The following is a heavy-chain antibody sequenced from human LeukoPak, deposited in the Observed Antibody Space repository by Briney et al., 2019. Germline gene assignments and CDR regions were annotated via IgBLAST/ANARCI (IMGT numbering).Heavy chain of an antibody. CDR2: ISYEGRNN. D-gene: IGHD2-2*01. CDR1: GFAFNNYC. Sequence: GGSLRLSCAASGFAFNNYCMHWVRQAPGKGLEWVAIISYEGRNNHYPYPVKGRFTISRDISTDTLWLQMDRLRTEDTAVYYCAKGPLRGTAAAIDYWGQGALVTVSS. CDR3: AKGPLRGTAAAIDY. J-gene: IGHJ4*02. V-gene: IGHV3-30*18.